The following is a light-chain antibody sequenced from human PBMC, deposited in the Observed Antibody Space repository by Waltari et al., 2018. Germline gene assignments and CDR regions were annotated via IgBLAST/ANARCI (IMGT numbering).Light chain of an antibody. CDR3: QQRGSWPYT. Sequence: IVLTQSPASLSLSPGARATLSCRASQSVANSLAWYQQKPGQAPRLFIYDAVNRPADVPARFSGSGSGTDFTLIISSLEPEDFAVYYCQQRGSWPYTFGQGTTVEIK. J-gene: IGKJ2*01. CDR1: QSVANS. V-gene: IGKV3-11*01. CDR2: DAV.